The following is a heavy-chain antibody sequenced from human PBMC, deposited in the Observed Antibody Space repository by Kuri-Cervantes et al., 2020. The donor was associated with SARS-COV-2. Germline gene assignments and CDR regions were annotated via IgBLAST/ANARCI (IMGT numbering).Heavy chain of an antibody. V-gene: IGHV1-69*05. J-gene: IGHJ6*03. CDR2: IIPIFGTA. Sequence: SVKVSCKASGGTFSSYAISWVRQAPGQGPEWMGGIIPIFGTANYAQKFQGRVMITTDESTSTAYMELSSLRSEDTAVYYCARMGFKQLVPRYYYYYMDVWGKGTTVTVSS. CDR1: GGTFSSYA. CDR3: ARMGFKQLVPRYYYYYMDV. D-gene: IGHD6-6*01.